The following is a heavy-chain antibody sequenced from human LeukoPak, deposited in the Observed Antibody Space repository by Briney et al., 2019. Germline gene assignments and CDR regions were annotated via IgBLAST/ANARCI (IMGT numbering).Heavy chain of an antibody. Sequence: SETLSLTCTVSGGSISSSSYYWGWIRQPPGKGLEWIGSIYYSGSTYYNPSLKSRVTISVDTSKKQFSLKLSSVTAADTAVYYCAGEGYSGYDSTYYFDYWGQGTLVTVSS. CDR1: GGSISSSSYY. J-gene: IGHJ4*02. D-gene: IGHD5-12*01. CDR2: IYYSGST. CDR3: AGEGYSGYDSTYYFDY. V-gene: IGHV4-39*07.